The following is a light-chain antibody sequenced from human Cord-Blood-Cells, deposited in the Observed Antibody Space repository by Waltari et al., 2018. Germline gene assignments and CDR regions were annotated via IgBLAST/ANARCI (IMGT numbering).Light chain of an antibody. CDR3: QQYNNWPT. CDR2: GAS. J-gene: IGKJ1*01. V-gene: IGKV3-15*01. Sequence: EIVMTQSPATLSVSPGERATLSCRASQSVSSNFAWYQQKPGQAPRLLIYGASTRATGIPARFSGSGSGTEFTLTISSLQSEDFAVDYCQQYNNWPTFGQGTKVEIK. CDR1: QSVSSN.